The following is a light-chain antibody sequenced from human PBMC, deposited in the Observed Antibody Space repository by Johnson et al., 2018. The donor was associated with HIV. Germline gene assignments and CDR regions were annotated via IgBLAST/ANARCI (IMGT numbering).Light chain of an antibody. V-gene: IGLV1-51*02. CDR1: SSNTGNNY. CDR3: GTWDSSLSAGNYV. Sequence: QSVLTQPPSVSAAPGQKVTISCSGSSSNTGNNYVSWYQQLPGTAPKLLIYENNKRPSGIPDRFSGSKSGTSATLGITGLQTGDEADYYCGTWDSSLSAGNYVFGTGTKVTVL. J-gene: IGLJ1*01. CDR2: ENN.